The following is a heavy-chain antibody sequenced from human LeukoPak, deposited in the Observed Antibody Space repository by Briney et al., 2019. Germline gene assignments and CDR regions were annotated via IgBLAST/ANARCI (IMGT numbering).Heavy chain of an antibody. J-gene: IGHJ5*02. Sequence: GASVKVSCKASGYTFTSYGISWVRQAPGQGLEWMGWISAYNGNTNYAQKLQGRVTMTTDTSTSTAYMELRSLRSDDTAVYYCARETTIFGVVIISVWFDPWGQGTLVTVSS. D-gene: IGHD3-3*01. CDR2: ISAYNGNT. CDR1: GYTFTSYG. CDR3: ARETTIFGVVIISVWFDP. V-gene: IGHV1-18*01.